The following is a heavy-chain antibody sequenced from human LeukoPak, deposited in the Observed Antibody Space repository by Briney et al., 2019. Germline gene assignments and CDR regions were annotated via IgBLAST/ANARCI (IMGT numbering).Heavy chain of an antibody. CDR1: GGSFSGYY. Sequence: SETLSLTCAAYGGSFSGYYWSWIRQPPGKGLEWIGEINHSGSTNYNPSLKSRVTISVDTSKNQFSLKLSSVTAADTAVYYCARHSFDCSSTSCYPYYYYGMDVWGQGTTVTVSS. J-gene: IGHJ6*02. V-gene: IGHV4-34*01. D-gene: IGHD2-2*01. CDR3: ARHSFDCSSTSCYPYYYYGMDV. CDR2: INHSGST.